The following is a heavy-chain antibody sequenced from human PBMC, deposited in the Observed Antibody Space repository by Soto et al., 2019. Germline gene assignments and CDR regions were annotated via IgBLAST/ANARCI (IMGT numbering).Heavy chain of an antibody. Sequence: GGSLRLSCAVSGFSLSSNCMHWVRQVPGKGLVWVSPIYDEGVSTCYADFVKGRFTISRDNSENTLYLQMNSLRAEDTAVYYCATYQRGLQYYFEYWGQGTLVTVSS. CDR3: ATYQRGLQYYFEY. CDR2: IYDEGVST. D-gene: IGHD4-4*01. J-gene: IGHJ4*02. CDR1: GFSLSSNC. V-gene: IGHV3-74*01.